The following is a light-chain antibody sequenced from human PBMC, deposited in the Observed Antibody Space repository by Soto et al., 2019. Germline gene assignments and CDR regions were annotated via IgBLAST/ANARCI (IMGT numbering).Light chain of an antibody. CDR1: KDIKNY. CDR3: QHYDDLPWA. CDR2: AAS. J-gene: IGKJ1*01. Sequence: DIQMTQSPSSLSASVGDRVTITCQASKDIKNYLNWYQQKPGKAPKLLIYAASILETGVPSRFSGSGSGTDFTFTISSLQPEDIATYDCQHYDDLPWAFGQGTKVAI. V-gene: IGKV1-33*01.